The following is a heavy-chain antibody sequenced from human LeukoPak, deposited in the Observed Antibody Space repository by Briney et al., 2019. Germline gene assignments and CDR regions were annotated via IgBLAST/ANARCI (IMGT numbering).Heavy chain of an antibody. J-gene: IGHJ6*02. V-gene: IGHV3-9*01. CDR2: ISWNSGSI. CDR3: ANARGPYYYYYGMDV. Sequence: GGSLRLSCAASGFTFDDYAMHWVRQAPGKGLEWVSGISWNSGSIGYADSVKGRFTISRDNAKNSLYLQMNSLRAEDTALYYCANARGPYYYYYGMDVWGQGTTVTVSS. CDR1: GFTFDDYA. D-gene: IGHD3-10*01.